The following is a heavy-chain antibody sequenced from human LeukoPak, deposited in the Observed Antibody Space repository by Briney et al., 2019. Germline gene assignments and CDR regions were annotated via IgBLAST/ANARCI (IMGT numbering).Heavy chain of an antibody. CDR2: IENDGSRT. CDR1: GFILSDYW. D-gene: IGHD3-16*01. J-gene: IGHJ6*02. CDR3: VRGGHKLDIETTRYYYGVDV. V-gene: IGHV3-74*03. Sequence: GGSLRLSCAASGFILSDYWMHWVRHGPGKGLVPVSRIENDGSRTVYADSVKGRFTISRDDAKNTMYLQMNSLRGEDTAVYYCVRGGHKLDIETTRYYYGVDVWGQGTTVTVSS.